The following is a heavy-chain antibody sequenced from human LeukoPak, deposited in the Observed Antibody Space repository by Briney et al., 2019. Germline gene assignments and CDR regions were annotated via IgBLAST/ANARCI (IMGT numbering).Heavy chain of an antibody. CDR1: GFTFSSYA. D-gene: IGHD6-13*01. CDR2: INSDGSST. V-gene: IGHV3-74*01. J-gene: IGHJ6*02. CDR3: ARDPLIAAAGGYGMDV. Sequence: GGSLRLSCAASGFTFSSYAISWVRQAPGKGLVWVSRINSDGSSTSYADSVKGRFTISRDNAKNTLYLQMNSLGAEDTAVYYCARDPLIAAAGGYGMDVWGQGTTVTVSS.